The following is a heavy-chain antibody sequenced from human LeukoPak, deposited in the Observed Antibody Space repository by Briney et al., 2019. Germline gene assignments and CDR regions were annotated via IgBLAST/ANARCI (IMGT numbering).Heavy chain of an antibody. D-gene: IGHD5-12*01. Sequence: GESLKISCKGSGYRFINNWIGWVRQMPGKGLEWIGIIYPGDSVSRYSPSFEGQVTMSVDKSITTAYLQWSSLKASDTATYYCARLGSGYDYNPYYAMDVWGTGTSVTVS. CDR1: GYRFINNW. J-gene: IGHJ6*01. CDR3: ARLGSGYDYNPYYAMDV. V-gene: IGHV5-51*01. CDR2: IYPGDSVS.